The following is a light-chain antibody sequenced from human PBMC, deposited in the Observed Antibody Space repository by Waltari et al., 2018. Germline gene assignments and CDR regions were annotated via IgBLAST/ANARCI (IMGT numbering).Light chain of an antibody. V-gene: IGKV1-5*03. CDR3: QQYNSYSRT. CDR2: KAS. Sequence: DIQMTQSPSTLSASVGDRVTITCRASQSISSVLAWYQQKPGKAPKLLIYKASSLESGVPSRFSGSGSGTEFTLTISSLQPDDFATYYCQQYNSYSRTFGQGTKVEIK. CDR1: QSISSV. J-gene: IGKJ1*01.